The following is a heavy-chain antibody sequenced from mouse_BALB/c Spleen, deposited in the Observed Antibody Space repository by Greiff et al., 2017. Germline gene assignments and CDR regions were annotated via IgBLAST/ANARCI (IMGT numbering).Heavy chain of an antibody. CDR3: ARGYGRAMDY. D-gene: IGHD1-1*01. CDR1: GYTFTDYT. J-gene: IGHJ4*01. CDR2: ISTYYGDA. Sequence: VQLQQSGAELVRPGVSVKISCKGSGYTFTDYTMHWVKQSHAKCLEWIGVISTYYGDASYNQKFKGKATMTVDKSSSTAYMELARLTSEDSAIYYCARGYGRAMDYWGQGTSVTVSS. V-gene: IGHV1S137*01.